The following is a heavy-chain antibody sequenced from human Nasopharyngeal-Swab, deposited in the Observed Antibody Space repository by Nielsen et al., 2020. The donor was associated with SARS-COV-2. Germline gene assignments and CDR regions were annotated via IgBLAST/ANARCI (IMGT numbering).Heavy chain of an antibody. Sequence: SETLSLTCTVSGGSISSYYWSWIRQPPGKGLEWIGYIYYSGGTNYNPSLKSRVTISVDTSKNQFSLKLSSVTAADTAVYYCARGGIAAAGYYYYGMDVWGQGTTVTVSS. V-gene: IGHV4-59*01. CDR3: ARGGIAAAGYYYYGMDV. D-gene: IGHD6-13*01. J-gene: IGHJ6*02. CDR2: IYYSGGT. CDR1: GGSISSYY.